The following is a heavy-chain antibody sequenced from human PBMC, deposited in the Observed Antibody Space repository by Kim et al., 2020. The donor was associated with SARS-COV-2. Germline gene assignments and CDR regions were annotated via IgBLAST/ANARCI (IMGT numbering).Heavy chain of an antibody. Sequence: GGSLRLSCVVSGITFRSYGMHWVRQAPGKGLEWVALISHDGSNKYYADSVKGRFTLSRDNSKNTLYLQMNSLRAEDTAVYYCAKIHRGDLDTTTSYAHDSWGQGTLVTVSS. CDR3: AKIHRGDLDTTTSYAHDS. J-gene: IGHJ4*02. D-gene: IGHD3-22*01. CDR2: ISHDGSNK. CDR1: GITFRSYG. V-gene: IGHV3-30*18.